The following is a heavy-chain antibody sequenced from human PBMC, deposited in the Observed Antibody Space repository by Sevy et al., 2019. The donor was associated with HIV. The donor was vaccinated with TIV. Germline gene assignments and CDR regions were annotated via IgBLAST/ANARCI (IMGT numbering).Heavy chain of an antibody. CDR3: VRAIQLAASY. J-gene: IGHJ4*02. Sequence: VGSLRLSCEASAINIRDYWMNWVRQAPGKGWEWVANINPDGSKIYYADSVKGRLTISRDYAKNSVFLQMTSLRAEDTAVYYCVRAIQLAASYWGQGMLVTVSS. D-gene: IGHD2-15*01. V-gene: IGHV3-7*02. CDR2: INPDGSKI. CDR1: AINIRDYW.